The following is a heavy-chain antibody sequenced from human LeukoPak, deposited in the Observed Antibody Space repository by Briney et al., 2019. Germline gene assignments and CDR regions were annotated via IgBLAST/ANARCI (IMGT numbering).Heavy chain of an antibody. Sequence: SETLSLTCTVSGGSISSGGYYWSWIRQHPGTGLEWIGYIYYSGSTYYNPSLKSRVTISVDTSKNQFSLKLSSVTAADTAVYYCARALSGWIDYWGQGTLVTVSS. CDR3: ARALSGWIDY. V-gene: IGHV4-31*03. CDR1: GGSISSGGYY. J-gene: IGHJ4*02. CDR2: IYYSGST. D-gene: IGHD6-19*01.